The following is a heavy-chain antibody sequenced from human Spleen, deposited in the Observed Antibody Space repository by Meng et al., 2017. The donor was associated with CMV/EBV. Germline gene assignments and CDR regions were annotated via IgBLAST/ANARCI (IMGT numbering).Heavy chain of an antibody. Sequence: SCASSGFPFRSFAMPWVRQAPGTELEWVSGISARATSTYYADSVKGRFTVSRDNSKSTLYPQMNSLRAEDTAVYYCAKGGYFDWLGEYWDQGTLVTVSS. CDR3: AKGGYFDWLGEY. CDR1: GFPFRSFA. CDR2: ISARATST. J-gene: IGHJ4*02. D-gene: IGHD3-9*01. V-gene: IGHV3-23*01.